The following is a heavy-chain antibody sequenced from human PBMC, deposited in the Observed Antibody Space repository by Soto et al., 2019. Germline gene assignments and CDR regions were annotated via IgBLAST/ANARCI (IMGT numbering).Heavy chain of an antibody. J-gene: IGHJ4*02. D-gene: IGHD6-13*01. Sequence: EVQLVESGGGLVQPGRSLRLSCAASGFTFDDYAMHWVRQAPGKGLEWVSGISWNSGSIGYADSVKGRFTISRDNAKNSLYLQMNSLRAEYTALYYCARGIAAAGPWVWYFDSWGQGTLVTVSS. CDR1: GFTFDDYA. V-gene: IGHV3-9*01. CDR2: ISWNSGSI. CDR3: ARGIAAAGPWVWYFDS.